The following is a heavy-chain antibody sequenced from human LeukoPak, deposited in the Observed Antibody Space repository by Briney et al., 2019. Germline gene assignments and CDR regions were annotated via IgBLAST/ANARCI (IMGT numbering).Heavy chain of an antibody. Sequence: SETLSLTCTVSGGSISSYYWSWIRQPPGKGLEWIGYIYYSGSTNYNPSLKSRVTISVDTSKNQFSLKLSSVTAADTAVYYCARVSSGYYYRHWYFDLWGRGTLVTVSS. CDR3: ARVSSGYYYRHWYFDL. CDR1: GGSISSYY. D-gene: IGHD3-22*01. CDR2: IYYSGST. J-gene: IGHJ2*01. V-gene: IGHV4-59*01.